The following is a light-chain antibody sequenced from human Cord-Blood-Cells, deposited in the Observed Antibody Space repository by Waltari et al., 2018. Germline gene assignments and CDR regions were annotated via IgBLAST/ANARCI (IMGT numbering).Light chain of an antibody. CDR3: SSYTSSSTYV. V-gene: IGLV2-14*01. Sequence: QSALTQPASVSGSPGQSITISCTGTSSDVGGYNYVSWYQKHPGKAPKLMIYEVSNRPSGVSNRFSCSKSGNTASLTISGLQADDEADYYCSSYTSSSTYVFGTGTKVTVL. CDR1: SSDVGGYNY. J-gene: IGLJ1*01. CDR2: EVS.